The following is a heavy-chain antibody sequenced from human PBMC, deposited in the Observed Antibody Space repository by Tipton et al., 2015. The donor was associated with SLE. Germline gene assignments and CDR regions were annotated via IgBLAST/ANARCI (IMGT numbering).Heavy chain of an antibody. Sequence: LILSCTVSGGSIRSHYWSWIRQPPGKGLELIGYIYYSGITKYNPSLKSRVTISRDTSKNQFSLRLSSVTAADTAVYYCARSHYYGSGSYHHWGQGTLVTVSS. CDR2: IYYSGIT. CDR3: ARSHYYGSGSYHH. CDR1: GGSIRSHY. D-gene: IGHD3-10*01. J-gene: IGHJ5*02. V-gene: IGHV4-59*11.